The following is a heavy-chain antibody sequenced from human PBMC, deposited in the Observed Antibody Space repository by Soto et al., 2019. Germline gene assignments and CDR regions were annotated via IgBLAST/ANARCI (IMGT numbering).Heavy chain of an antibody. J-gene: IGHJ4*02. CDR2: IYFRGNT. V-gene: IGHV4-39*01. CDR3: ARLEGLATISYYFDF. CDR1: GDSINSDKYY. Sequence: QLQLQESGPGLVKPSETLSLTCSVSGDSINSDKYYWGWIRQPPGKGLEWIGSIYFRGNTYYNPSLPTRVPISLDKSKSQFSLKLNSVTAADSAVYFCARLEGLATISYYFDFWGQGALVTVSS. D-gene: IGHD3-9*01.